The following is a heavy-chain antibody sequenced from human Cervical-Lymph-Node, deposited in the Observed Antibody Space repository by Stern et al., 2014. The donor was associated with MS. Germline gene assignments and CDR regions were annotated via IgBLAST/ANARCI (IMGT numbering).Heavy chain of an antibody. CDR1: GGSVSRSSYY. Sequence: VQLVESGPGLVKPSETLALTCTVYGGSVSRSSYYWGWIRQAPGKGLEWIGSFYYSGGTYYNPSLKSRVTISVYPSKSQFSLKLSSVSAADTAVYYCARTLEMHTVLGGWGQGTLVTVSS. CDR2: FYYSGGT. J-gene: IGHJ4*02. V-gene: IGHV4-39*01. CDR3: ARTLEMHTVLGG. D-gene: IGHD5-24*01.